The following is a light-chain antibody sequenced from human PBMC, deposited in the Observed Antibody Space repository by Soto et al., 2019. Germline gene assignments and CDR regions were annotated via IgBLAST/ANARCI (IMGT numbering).Light chain of an antibody. CDR1: SSDVGGYNY. Sequence: QSALTQPASVSGSPGQSITISCTGTSSDVGGYNYVSWYQQHPGRAPKLIIYDVSNRPSGVSNRFSGSKSGNTASLTISGLQADDDADYYCISYTSISTLIFGGGTKVTVL. CDR2: DVS. V-gene: IGLV2-14*03. J-gene: IGLJ2*01. CDR3: ISYTSISTLI.